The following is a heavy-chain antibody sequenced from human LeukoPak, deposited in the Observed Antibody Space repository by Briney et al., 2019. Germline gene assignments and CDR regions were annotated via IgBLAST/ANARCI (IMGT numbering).Heavy chain of an antibody. Sequence: SETLSLTCTVSGGSISSYYWSWIRQPAGKGLEWIGYIYYSGSTNYNPFLKSRVTISVDTSKNQFSLKLSSVTAADTAVYYCARNAYSSAFDIWGQGTMVTVSS. V-gene: IGHV4-59*01. CDR1: GGSISSYY. CDR2: IYYSGST. J-gene: IGHJ3*02. CDR3: ARNAYSSAFDI. D-gene: IGHD2-21*01.